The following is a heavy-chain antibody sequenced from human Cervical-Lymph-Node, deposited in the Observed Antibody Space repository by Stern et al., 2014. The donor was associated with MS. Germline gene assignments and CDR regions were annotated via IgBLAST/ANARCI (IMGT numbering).Heavy chain of an antibody. D-gene: IGHD2-15*01. V-gene: IGHV3-7*01. Sequence: EVQLVESGGGLVQPGGSLRLSCAASGFIFSNSWMSWVRQAPGKGLEWVANTKYDGREKNYVDSVKGRFTISRDNAKNTLYLQMNSLRAEDTAMYYCAREGYCDYWGQGTLVTVSS. CDR2: TKYDGREK. CDR3: AREGYCDY. CDR1: GFIFSNSW. J-gene: IGHJ4*02.